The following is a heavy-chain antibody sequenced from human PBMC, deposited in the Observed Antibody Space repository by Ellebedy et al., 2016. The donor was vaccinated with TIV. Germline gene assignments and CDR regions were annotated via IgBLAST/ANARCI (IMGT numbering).Heavy chain of an antibody. CDR2: IIPILGIA. Sequence: ASVKVSCKASGGTFSSYAISWVRQAPGQGLEWMGRIIPILGIANYAQKLQGRVNMTTESSTSTANMELRSLRSDATAVYYCARDQEASQYYYGSGTYIVWFDPWGPGTLVTFSS. J-gene: IGHJ5*02. CDR3: ARDQEASQYYYGSGTYIVWFDP. V-gene: IGHV1-69*04. CDR1: GGTFSSYA. D-gene: IGHD3-10*01.